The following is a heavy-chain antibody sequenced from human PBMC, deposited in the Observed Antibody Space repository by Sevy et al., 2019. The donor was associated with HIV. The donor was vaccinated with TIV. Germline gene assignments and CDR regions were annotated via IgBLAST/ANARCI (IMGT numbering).Heavy chain of an antibody. J-gene: IGHJ2*01. CDR3: AKELPPYDSSGYPFYWYFDL. V-gene: IGHV3-9*01. Sequence: GGSLRLSCVASGFTFDDYAMHWVRQAPGKGLEWVSGLSWNSGSIAYADSVRGRFIISRDNAKNSLYLQTNSLRAEDTAFYYCAKELPPYDSSGYPFYWYFDLWGRGTLVTVSS. CDR1: GFTFDDYA. CDR2: LSWNSGSI. D-gene: IGHD3-22*01.